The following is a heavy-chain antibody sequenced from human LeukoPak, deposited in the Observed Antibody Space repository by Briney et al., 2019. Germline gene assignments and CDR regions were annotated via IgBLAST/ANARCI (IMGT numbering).Heavy chain of an antibody. CDR2: IYSGGST. CDR1: GFTVSSNY. J-gene: IGHJ4*02. D-gene: IGHD4-17*01. CDR3: ARDRGYGDYCFDY. Sequence: GGSLRLSCAASGFTVSSNYMSWVRQAPGKGLEWVSVIYSGGSTYYADSVKGRFTISRDNSKNTLYLQMNSLRAEDTAVYYCARDRGYGDYCFDYWGQGTLVTVSS. V-gene: IGHV3-53*01.